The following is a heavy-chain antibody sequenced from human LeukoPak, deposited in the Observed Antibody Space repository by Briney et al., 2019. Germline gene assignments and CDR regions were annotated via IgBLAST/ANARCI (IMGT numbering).Heavy chain of an antibody. CDR2: INHIGST. D-gene: IGHD4-17*01. CDR1: GGPFSGYY. V-gene: IGHV4-34*01. Sequence: SETLSLTCAAYGGPFSGYYWSWIRPPPGKGLVWIGEINHIGSTTYNPSLKSRVTISVDTSKNQFSLKLSSVTAADTAVYYCARPLDYGDYSLLYWGQGTLVTVSS. J-gene: IGHJ4*02. CDR3: ARPLDYGDYSLLY.